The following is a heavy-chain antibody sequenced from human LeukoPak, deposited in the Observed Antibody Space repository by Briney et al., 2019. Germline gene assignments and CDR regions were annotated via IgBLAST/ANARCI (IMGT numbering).Heavy chain of an antibody. CDR3: ARVDKQQLVRENY. J-gene: IGHJ4*02. V-gene: IGHV1-2*02. Sequence: EASVKVSCKASGFTFTGYYFHWVRQAPGQGLEWVGWINPNNGGTNYAQKFQDRVIITRDTSISTAYMEMSSLRYDDKAVYYCARVDKQQLVRENYWGQGTLVSVSS. D-gene: IGHD1-1*01. CDR1: GFTFTGYY. CDR2: INPNNGGT.